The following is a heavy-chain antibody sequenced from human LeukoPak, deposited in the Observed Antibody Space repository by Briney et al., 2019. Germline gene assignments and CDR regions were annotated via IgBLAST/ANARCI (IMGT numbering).Heavy chain of an antibody. CDR1: GGSISSYY. V-gene: IGHV4-59*01. J-gene: IGHJ2*01. CDR3: ASTEAVAASWYFDL. Sequence: PSETLSLTCTVSGGSISSYYWSWIRQPPGKGLEWIGYIYYSGSTNYNPSLKSRVTISVDTSKNQFSLKLSSVTAADTAVYYCASTEAVAASWYFDLWGRGTLVTVSS. D-gene: IGHD6-19*01. CDR2: IYYSGST.